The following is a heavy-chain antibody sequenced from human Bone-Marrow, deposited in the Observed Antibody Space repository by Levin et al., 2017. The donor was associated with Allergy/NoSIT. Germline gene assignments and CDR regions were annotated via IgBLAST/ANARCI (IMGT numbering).Heavy chain of an antibody. Sequence: KVSCKGSGNNFVNSWIAWVRQMPGKGLEWMGVIHPDDSETRYNPSFRGQVTISADRSISTAYLQWSSLRASDSAMYYCAGGVLEDYLEDWGQGTLVSVSS. J-gene: IGHJ4*02. D-gene: IGHD1-1*01. V-gene: IGHV5-51*01. CDR3: AGGVLEDYLED. CDR2: IHPDDSET. CDR1: GNNFVNSW.